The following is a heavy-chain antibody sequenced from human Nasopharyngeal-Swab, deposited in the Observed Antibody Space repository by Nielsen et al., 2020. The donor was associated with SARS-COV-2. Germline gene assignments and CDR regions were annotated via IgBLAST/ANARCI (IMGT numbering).Heavy chain of an antibody. CDR1: GYVFSAYW. CDR2: IYPGDSDA. J-gene: IGHJ4*01. D-gene: IGHD3-9*01. CDR3: ARHDYDILTGYSY. V-gene: IGHV5-51*01. Sequence: GESLKISCKGSGYVFSAYWIGWVRQMPGRGLEWMGVIYPGDSDARYSPSFQGQVTFSADKPIDTAYLHLRSLKASDTAIYYCARHDYDILTGYSYWGQGTPVTVSS.